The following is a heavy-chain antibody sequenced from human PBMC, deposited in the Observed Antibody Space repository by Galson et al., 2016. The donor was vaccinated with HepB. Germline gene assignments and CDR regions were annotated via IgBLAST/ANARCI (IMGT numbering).Heavy chain of an antibody. Sequence: SLRLSCAASGFTFSRYWLTWVRQAPGKGLEWVANINQDGSETYYVDSVKGRFTISRDNAMNSLYLLMNTLRAEDTGVYYCARIVEMATAHYGLDVWGQGTTVTVSS. CDR2: INQDGSET. V-gene: IGHV3-7*04. D-gene: IGHD5-24*01. J-gene: IGHJ6*02. CDR1: GFTFSRYW. CDR3: ARIVEMATAHYGLDV.